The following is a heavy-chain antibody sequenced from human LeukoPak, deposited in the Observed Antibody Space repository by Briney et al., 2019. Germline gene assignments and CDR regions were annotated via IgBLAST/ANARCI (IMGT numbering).Heavy chain of an antibody. CDR3: ARGRFYYGSGTEYYFDY. CDR1: GGSISSDRYY. Sequence: SQTLSLTCTVSGGSISSDRYYWSCIRQHPGKGLEWIGYIYYSGSTYYNPSLKSRVTISVDTSKNQFSLKLSSVTAADTAVYYCARGRFYYGSGTEYYFDYWGQGALVTVSS. V-gene: IGHV4-31*03. CDR2: IYYSGST. D-gene: IGHD3-10*01. J-gene: IGHJ4*02.